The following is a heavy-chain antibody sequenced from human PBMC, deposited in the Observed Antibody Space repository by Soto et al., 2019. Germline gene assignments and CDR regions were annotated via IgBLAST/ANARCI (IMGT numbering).Heavy chain of an antibody. CDR3: ARLTRGVYDLDRLWEKFDY. D-gene: IGHD5-12*01. J-gene: IGHJ4*02. Sequence: QITVKESGLTLVKPTETLTLTCTFSGFSLSTYGMGVGWIRQPPGKALEWLALIYWDDDKRYSPSLRSRLTITKDTSKNQVDLTMTSMDPVDTAIYYCARLTRGVYDLDRLWEKFDYWGQGTLVTVSS. V-gene: IGHV2-5*02. CDR1: GFSLSTYGMG. CDR2: IYWDDDK.